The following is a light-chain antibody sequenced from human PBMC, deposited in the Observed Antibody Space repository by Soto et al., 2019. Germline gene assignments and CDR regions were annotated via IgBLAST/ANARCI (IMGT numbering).Light chain of an antibody. J-gene: IGLJ2*01. Sequence: HSALTRPPSASGSPGQSVTISCTGTSNDVGGYNFVSWYQQHPGKAPKLMISEVTKRPSGVPDRFSGSKSGNTASLTVSGRQAEDEAYYYCSSYGGSNNLVFGGGTKLTVL. V-gene: IGLV2-8*01. CDR2: EVT. CDR3: SSYGGSNNLV. CDR1: SNDVGGYNF.